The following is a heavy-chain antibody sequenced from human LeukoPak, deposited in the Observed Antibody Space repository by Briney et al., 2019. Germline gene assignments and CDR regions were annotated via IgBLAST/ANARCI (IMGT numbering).Heavy chain of an antibody. CDR3: VKHQGFVDYFTTWYTVFDY. CDR1: GFTLSSCP. D-gene: IGHD2-2*02. V-gene: IGHV3-23*01. J-gene: IGHJ4*02. Sequence: PGGSLRLSCVASGFTLSSCPMTWVRQAPGKGLEWVSSFSGSGDSAHYADSLKGRFTISRDNSKNTLFLQMSSLRAEDTAIYYCVKHQGFVDYFTTWYTVFDYWGQGTPVTVSS. CDR2: FSGSGDSA.